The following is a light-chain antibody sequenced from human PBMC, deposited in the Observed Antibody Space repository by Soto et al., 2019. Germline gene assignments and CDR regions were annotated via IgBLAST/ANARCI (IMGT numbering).Light chain of an antibody. CDR1: SSDVGGYNY. CDR3: ISYAGSNNLV. V-gene: IGLV2-8*01. J-gene: IGLJ3*02. Sequence: QSALTQPPSASGSPGQSVTISCTGTSSDVGGYNYVSWYQQHPGKAPKLMIYEGSKRPSGVPDRFSGSKSGNTASLTVSGLQAEDEADYYCISYAGSNNLVFGGGTKLTVL. CDR2: EGS.